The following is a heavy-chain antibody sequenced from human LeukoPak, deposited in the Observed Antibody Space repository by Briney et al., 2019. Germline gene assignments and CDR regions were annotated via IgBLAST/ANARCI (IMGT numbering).Heavy chain of an antibody. CDR1: GGTFSSYA. CDR2: IIPIFGTA. Sequence: GASVKVSCKASGGTFSSYAISWVRQAPGQGLEWMGGIIPIFGTANYAQKLQGRVTITADESTSTAYMELSSLRSEDTAVYYCARDRLYYDILTGQNWFDPWGQGTLVTVSS. CDR3: ARDRLYYDILTGQNWFDP. J-gene: IGHJ5*02. D-gene: IGHD3-9*01. V-gene: IGHV1-69*13.